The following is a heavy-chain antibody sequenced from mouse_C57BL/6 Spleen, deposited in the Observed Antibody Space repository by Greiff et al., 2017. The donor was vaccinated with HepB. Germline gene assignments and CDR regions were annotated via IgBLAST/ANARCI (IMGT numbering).Heavy chain of an antibody. CDR3: ASAGLRRYFDV. Sequence: QVQLKQSGPGLVQPSQSLSITCTVSGFSLTSYGVHWVRQSPGKGLEWLGVIWSGGSTDYNAAFISRLSISKDNSKSQVFFKMNSLQADDTAIYYCASAGLRRYFDVWGTGTTVTVSS. CDR1: GFSLTSYG. V-gene: IGHV2-2*01. D-gene: IGHD2-4*01. J-gene: IGHJ1*03. CDR2: IWSGGST.